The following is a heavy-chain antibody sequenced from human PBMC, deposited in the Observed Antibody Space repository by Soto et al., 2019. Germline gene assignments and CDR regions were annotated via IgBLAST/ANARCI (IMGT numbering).Heavy chain of an antibody. CDR1: GFTFSSYA. V-gene: IGHV3-23*01. J-gene: IGHJ4*02. CDR3: AKVDHGRDTAMVTNY. D-gene: IGHD5-18*01. CDR2: ISGSGGST. Sequence: AGGSLRLSCAASGFTFSSYAMSWVRQAPGKGLEWVSAISGSGGSTYYADSVKGRFTISRDNSKNTLYLQMNSLRAEDTAVYYCAKVDHGRDTAMVTNYWGQGTLVTVSS.